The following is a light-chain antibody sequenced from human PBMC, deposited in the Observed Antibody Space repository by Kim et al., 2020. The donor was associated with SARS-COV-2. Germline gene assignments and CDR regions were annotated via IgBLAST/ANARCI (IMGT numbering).Light chain of an antibody. CDR1: RSIVRY. V-gene: IGKV1-39*01. J-gene: IGKJ4*01. CDR2: EAS. Sequence: DIQMTQSPSSLSASVGDTVTITCRASRSIVRYLNWYQHKPGKAPKILINEASTLQSGVPSRFSGSGSETEFSLTISNIQPEDFATYYCQHNYNIPLTFGGGTKVDIK. CDR3: QHNYNIPLT.